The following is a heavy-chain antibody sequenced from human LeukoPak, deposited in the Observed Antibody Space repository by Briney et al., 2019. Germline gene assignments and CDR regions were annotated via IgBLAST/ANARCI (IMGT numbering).Heavy chain of an antibody. CDR2: MNPNSGNT. V-gene: IGHV1-8*03. Sequence: ASVKVSCKASGYTFTSYGISWVRQATGQGLEWMGWMNPNSGNTGYAQKFQGRVTITTDESTSTAYMELSSLRSEDTAVYYCARVVPAARGWFDPWGQGTLVTVSS. J-gene: IGHJ5*02. CDR3: ARVVPAARGWFDP. D-gene: IGHD2-2*01. CDR1: GYTFTSYG.